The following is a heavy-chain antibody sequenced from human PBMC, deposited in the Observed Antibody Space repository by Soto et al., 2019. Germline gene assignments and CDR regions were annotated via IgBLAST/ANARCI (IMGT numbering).Heavy chain of an antibody. Sequence: SETLSLTCTVSGDSVSSVRYYWSWIRQPPGKGLEWIAYIHHSGSTNYNPSLKRRVTISRDTSKNQFSLKLTSVTAADTAIYYCARSGGGSGWLGGQGTLVTVSS. CDR2: IHHSGST. V-gene: IGHV4-61*01. CDR1: GDSVSSVRYY. J-gene: IGHJ4*02. D-gene: IGHD6-19*01. CDR3: ARSGGGSGWL.